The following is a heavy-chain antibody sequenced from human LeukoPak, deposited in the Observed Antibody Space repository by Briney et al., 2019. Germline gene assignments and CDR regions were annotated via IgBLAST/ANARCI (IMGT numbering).Heavy chain of an antibody. CDR1: GFTFSDYY. V-gene: IGHV3-11*01. J-gene: IGHJ4*02. CDR3: ARELVGSTLDY. Sequence: GGSLRLSCAASGFTFSDYYMNWIRQAPGKELEWVSYISGSGGTKQYADSVKGRFTISRDNGKSSFYLQMNSLRAEDTAIYYCARELVGSTLDYWGQGTLVTVSS. CDR2: ISGSGGTK. D-gene: IGHD1-26*01.